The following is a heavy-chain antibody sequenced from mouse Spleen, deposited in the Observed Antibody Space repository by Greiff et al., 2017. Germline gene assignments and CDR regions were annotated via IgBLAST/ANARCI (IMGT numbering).Heavy chain of an antibody. CDR2: ISSGSSTI. CDR3: ARNYYGNYVGY. D-gene: IGHD2-1*01. V-gene: IGHV5-17*01. Sequence: EVQVVESGGGLVKPGGSLKLSCAASGFTFSDYGMHWVRQAPEEGLEWVAYISSGSSTIYYADTVKGRFTISRDNAKNTLFLQMTSLRSEDTAMYYCARNYYGNYVGYWGQGTTLTVSS. J-gene: IGHJ2*01. CDR1: GFTFSDYG.